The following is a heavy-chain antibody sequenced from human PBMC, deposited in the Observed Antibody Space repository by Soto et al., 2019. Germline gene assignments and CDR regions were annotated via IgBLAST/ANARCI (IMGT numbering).Heavy chain of an antibody. J-gene: IGHJ3*02. D-gene: IGHD5-12*01. CDR3: ARGRIVASIHDAFEI. CDR2: ISAYNGNR. Sequence: QGHLLQSGDEVKTPGASVRVSCRASGYPFTSYGISWVRQAPGQGFEWVAWISAYNGNRDTAQKFQGRVTMTLDTSTDTAHMELGDLTSADTGVYYCARGRIVASIHDAFEIWGQGTKVTVSS. V-gene: IGHV1-18*01. CDR1: GYPFTSYG.